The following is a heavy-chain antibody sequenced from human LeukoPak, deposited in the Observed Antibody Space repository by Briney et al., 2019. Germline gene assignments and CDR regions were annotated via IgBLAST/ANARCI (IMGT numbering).Heavy chain of an antibody. V-gene: IGHV4-39*01. CDR1: GGSISSSSYY. CDR3: ARHTSGYYFLPDY. D-gene: IGHD3-3*01. J-gene: IGHJ4*02. Sequence: SETLSLTCTVSGGSISSSSYYWGWIRQPPGKGLEWIGSLYYSGSTYYNPSLKSRVTISVDTSKNQFSLKLSSVTAADTAVYYCARHTSGYYFLPDYWGQGTLVTVSS. CDR2: LYYSGST.